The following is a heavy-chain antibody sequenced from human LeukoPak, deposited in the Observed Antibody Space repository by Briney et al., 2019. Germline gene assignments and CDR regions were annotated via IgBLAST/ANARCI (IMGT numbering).Heavy chain of an antibody. Sequence: SETLSLTCTVSGSISSYYWSWIRQPPGKGLEWIGYIYTSGSTNYNPSLKSRVTISVDTSKNQFSLDLSSVTAADTAVYYCARQKCTSSSCLTKNAFDIWGQGTMVTVSS. CDR3: ARQKCTSSSCLTKNAFDI. J-gene: IGHJ3*02. D-gene: IGHD2-2*01. CDR2: IYTSGST. CDR1: GSISSYY. V-gene: IGHV4-4*09.